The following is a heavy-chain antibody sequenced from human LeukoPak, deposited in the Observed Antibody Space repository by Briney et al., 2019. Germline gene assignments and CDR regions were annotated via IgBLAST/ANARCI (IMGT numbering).Heavy chain of an antibody. CDR2: ITTSSGYI. Sequence: ETLSLTCTVSGGSISSYYWSWIRQPPGKGLEWVSSITTSSGYIYYSDSVRGRFTISRDNAKNSLYLQMSNLRVEGTAVYFCATWRLEMQPWGTSQMWGQGTRVTVSS. CDR3: ATWRLEMQPWGTSQM. CDR1: GGSISSYY. D-gene: IGHD3-16*01. J-gene: IGHJ4*02. V-gene: IGHV3-21*01.